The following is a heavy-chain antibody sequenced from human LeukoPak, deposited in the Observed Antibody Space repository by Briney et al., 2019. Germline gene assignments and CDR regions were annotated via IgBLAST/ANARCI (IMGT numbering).Heavy chain of an antibody. CDR3: AELGITMIGGV. V-gene: IGHV3-30*02. Sequence: GGSLRLSCAASGFTFSSYGMHWVRQAPGKGLEWVAFIRYDGINKYYADSVKGRFTISRDNSKSTLFAQMNSLRAEDTAVYYCAELGITMIGGVWGKGTTVTVSS. CDR2: IRYDGINK. J-gene: IGHJ6*04. D-gene: IGHD3-10*02. CDR1: GFTFSSYG.